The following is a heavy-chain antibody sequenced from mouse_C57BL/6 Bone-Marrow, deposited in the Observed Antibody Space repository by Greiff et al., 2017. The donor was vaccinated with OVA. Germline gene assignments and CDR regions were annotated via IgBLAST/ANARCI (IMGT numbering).Heavy chain of an antibody. Sequence: EVQLQESGPELVKPGASVKIPCKASGYTFTDYNMDWVKQSHGKSLEWIGDINPNNGGTIYNQKFKGKATLTVDKSSSTVYMELRSLTSEDTAVYYCARDYYGSERGFAYWGQGTLVTVSA. D-gene: IGHD1-1*01. CDR2: INPNNGGT. CDR3: ARDYYGSERGFAY. J-gene: IGHJ3*01. V-gene: IGHV1-18*01. CDR1: GYTFTDYN.